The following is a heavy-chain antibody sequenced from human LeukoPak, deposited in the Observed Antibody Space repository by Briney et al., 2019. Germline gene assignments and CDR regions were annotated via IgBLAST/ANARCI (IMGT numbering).Heavy chain of an antibody. CDR3: ARDLPPATTVTTTDWYFDL. J-gene: IGHJ2*01. CDR2: ISAYNGNT. Sequence: ASVKVSCKASGYTFTSYGISWVRQAPGQGLEWMGWISAYNGNTNYAQKLQGRVTMTTDTSTSTAYMELRSLRSDDTAVYYCARDLPPATTVTTTDWYFDLWGRGNLVTVSS. CDR1: GYTFTSYG. D-gene: IGHD4-17*01. V-gene: IGHV1-18*01.